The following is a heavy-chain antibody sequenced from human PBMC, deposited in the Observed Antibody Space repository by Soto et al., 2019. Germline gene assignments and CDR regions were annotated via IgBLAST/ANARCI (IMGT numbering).Heavy chain of an antibody. J-gene: IGHJ6*03. V-gene: IGHV1-8*01. CDR2: MNPNSGNT. Sequence: ASVKVSCKASGYTFTSYDINWVRQATGQGLEWMGWMNPNSGNTGYAQKFQGRVTMTRNTSISTAYMELSSLGSEDTAVYYCARGYELWLDYYYYYYMDVWGKGTTVTVSS. D-gene: IGHD5-18*01. CDR3: ARGYELWLDYYYYYYMDV. CDR1: GYTFTSYD.